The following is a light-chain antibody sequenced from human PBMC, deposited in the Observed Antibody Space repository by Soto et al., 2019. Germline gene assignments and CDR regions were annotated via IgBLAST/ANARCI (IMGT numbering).Light chain of an antibody. CDR3: HQYGSSPGT. Sequence: EIVMTQSPATLSVSPGERATLSCRASQSVSRKLAWYQQTRGQAPRLLIYGASIRDTGIPDRFSGSGSGTDFTLTISRLEPEDFALYYCHQYGSSPGTFGQGTKVDIK. J-gene: IGKJ1*01. CDR1: QSVSRK. V-gene: IGKV3-20*01. CDR2: GAS.